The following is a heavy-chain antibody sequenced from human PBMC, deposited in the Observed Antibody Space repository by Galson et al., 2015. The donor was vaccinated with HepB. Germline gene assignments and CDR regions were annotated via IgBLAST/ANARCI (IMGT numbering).Heavy chain of an antibody. D-gene: IGHD4-11*01. CDR3: ATPPGKYSNWSY. CDR1: GYSFTSYW. CDR2: IDPSDSYT. V-gene: IGHV5-10-1*01. J-gene: IGHJ4*02. Sequence: QSGAEVKKPGESLRISCKGSGYSFTSYWISWVRQMPGKGLEWMGRIDPSDSYTNYSPSFQGHVTISADKSISTAYLQWSSLKASDTAMYYCATPPGKYSNWSYWGQGTLVTVSS.